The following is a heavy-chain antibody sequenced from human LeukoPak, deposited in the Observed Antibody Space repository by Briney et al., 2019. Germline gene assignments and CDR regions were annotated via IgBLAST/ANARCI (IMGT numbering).Heavy chain of an antibody. V-gene: IGHV5-51*01. CDR1: GYRFTKSW. Sequence: GESLKISCKGSGYRFTKSWIGWVRQMPGKGLEWLGIIYPDDSRTRYSPSFQGQVTMSVDKSVSTAYLQWSSLKASDTAMYYCARPSYGASDYWGQGTLVTVSS. D-gene: IGHD4-17*01. CDR2: IYPDDSRT. CDR3: ARPSYGASDY. J-gene: IGHJ4*02.